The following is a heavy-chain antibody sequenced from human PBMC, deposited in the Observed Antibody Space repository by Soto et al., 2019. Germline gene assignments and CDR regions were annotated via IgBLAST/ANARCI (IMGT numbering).Heavy chain of an antibody. V-gene: IGHV1-69*01. J-gene: IGHJ6*02. CDR1: GGTFSSYA. CDR3: ARSITMVRGVIVPYYYYYYGMDV. CDR2: IIPIFGTA. D-gene: IGHD3-10*01. Sequence: QVQLVQSGAEVKKPGSSVKVSCKASGGTFSSYAISWVRQAPGQGLEWMGGIIPIFGTANYAQKFQGRVTITADESRSKAYVELSSLRSEDTAVYYCARSITMVRGVIVPYYYYYYGMDVWGQGTTVTVSS.